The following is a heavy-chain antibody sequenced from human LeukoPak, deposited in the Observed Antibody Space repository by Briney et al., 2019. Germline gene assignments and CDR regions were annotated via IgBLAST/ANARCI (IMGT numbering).Heavy chain of an antibody. CDR3: ARTTGYYVY. D-gene: IGHD3-3*01. J-gene: IGHJ4*02. CDR2: INHSGST. Sequence: PSETLSLTCAVYGGSFSGYYWSWIRQPPGKGLEWIGEINHSGSTNYNPSLKSRVTISVDTSKNQFSLELSSVTAADTAVYYCARTTGYYVYWGQGTLVTVSS. CDR1: GGSFSGYY. V-gene: IGHV4-34*01.